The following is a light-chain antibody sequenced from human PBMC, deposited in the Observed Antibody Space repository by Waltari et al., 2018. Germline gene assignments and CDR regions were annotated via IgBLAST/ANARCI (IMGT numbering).Light chain of an antibody. CDR1: SGHSSNI. CDR3: QTGGHGTWV. CDR2: VNSDGSH. Sequence: QLVLTQSPSASASLGASVKLTCTLSSGHSSNIIPWHQQQPEKGPRYLMKVNSDGSHHKGDEIPDRFSGSSSGAERYLTISSLQSEDEADYYCQTGGHGTWVFGGGTKLTVL. J-gene: IGLJ3*02. V-gene: IGLV4-69*01.